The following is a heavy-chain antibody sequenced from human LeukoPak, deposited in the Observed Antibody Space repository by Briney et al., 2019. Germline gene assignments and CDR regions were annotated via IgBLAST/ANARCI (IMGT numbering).Heavy chain of an antibody. CDR1: GFTFTNYW. CDR3: ARGGSSSWSPDV. Sequence: AGGSLRLSCAASGFTFTNYWMSWVRQAPGKGLEWVANIDQDGSEKYYVDSVKGRFTIFRDNAKNSLYLQMNSLRAEDTAVYYCARGGSSSWSPDVWGQGTTVTVSS. J-gene: IGHJ6*02. D-gene: IGHD6-13*01. V-gene: IGHV3-7*01. CDR2: IDQDGSEK.